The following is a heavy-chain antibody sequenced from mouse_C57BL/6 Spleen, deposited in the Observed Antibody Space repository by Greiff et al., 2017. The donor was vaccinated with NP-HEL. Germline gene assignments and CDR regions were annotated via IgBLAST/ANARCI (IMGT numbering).Heavy chain of an antibody. CDR1: GFNIKDDY. CDR2: IDPENGDT. Sequence: VQLQQSGAELVRPGASVKLSCTASGFNIKDDYMHWVKQRPEQGLEWIGWIDPENGDTEYASKFQGKATITADTSSNTAYLQLSSLISEDTAVYYCTTPITTRAMDYWGQGTSVTVSS. V-gene: IGHV14-4*01. CDR3: TTPITTRAMDY. J-gene: IGHJ4*01. D-gene: IGHD1-1*01.